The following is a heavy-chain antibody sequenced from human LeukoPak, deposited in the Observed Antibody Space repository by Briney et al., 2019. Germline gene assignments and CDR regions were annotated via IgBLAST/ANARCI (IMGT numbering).Heavy chain of an antibody. V-gene: IGHV4-39*07. CDR1: GGSVSSSNYY. Sequence: PSETLSLTCTVSGGSVSSSNYYWGWIRQPPGKGLEWIGIIYYSGSTYYNPSLKSRFTISVDTSKNQFSLKLSSVTAADTAVYYCARDRYCGGGCSKFLFDYWGQGTLVTVSS. CDR3: ARDRYCGGGCSKFLFDY. D-gene: IGHD2-21*02. CDR2: IYYSGST. J-gene: IGHJ4*02.